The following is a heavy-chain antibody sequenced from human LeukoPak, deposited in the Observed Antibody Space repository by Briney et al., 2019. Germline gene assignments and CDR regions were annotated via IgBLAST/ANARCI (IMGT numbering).Heavy chain of an antibody. CDR2: IYYSGST. CDR3: ARTGDNYYGSGDFDY. CDR1: GGSISSYY. J-gene: IGHJ4*02. D-gene: IGHD3-10*01. Sequence: PSETLSLTCTVSGGSISSYYWSWIRQPPGKGLEWIGYIYYSGSTNYNPSLKSRVTISVDKSKNQFSLKLSSVTAADTAVYYCARTGDNYYGSGDFDYWGQGTLVTVSS. V-gene: IGHV4-59*12.